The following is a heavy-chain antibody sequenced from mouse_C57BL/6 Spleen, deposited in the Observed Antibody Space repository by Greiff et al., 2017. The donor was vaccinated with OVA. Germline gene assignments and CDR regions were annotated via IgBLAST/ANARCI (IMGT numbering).Heavy chain of an antibody. Sequence: QVQLQQPGAELVKPGASVKMSCKASGYTFTSYWITWVKQRPGQGLEWIGDIYPGSGSTNYNEKFKSKATLTVDTSSSTAYMQLSSLTSEDSAVYYCAREFITTVVAPDYYAMDYWGQATSVTVSS. V-gene: IGHV1-55*01. CDR1: GYTFTSYW. CDR2: IYPGSGST. D-gene: IGHD1-1*01. CDR3: AREFITTVVAPDYYAMDY. J-gene: IGHJ4*01.